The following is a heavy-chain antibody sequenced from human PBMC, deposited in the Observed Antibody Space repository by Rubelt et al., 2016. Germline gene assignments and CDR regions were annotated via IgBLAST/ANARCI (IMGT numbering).Heavy chain of an antibody. J-gene: IGHJ5*02. V-gene: IGHV1-18*01. CDR1: GYTFSNFD. CDR2: ISSNKGNT. Sequence: QIQLVQSGAEVKKPGASVKVSCKASGYTFSNFDISWVRQAPGQGLDWMGWISSNKGNTNSSPKLQGRVSMTTDTSTSTVYMELRSLRADDTAVYYCARNLRISGATWFDPWGQGTPVTVSA. CDR3: ARNLRISGATWFDP. D-gene: IGHD1-7*01.